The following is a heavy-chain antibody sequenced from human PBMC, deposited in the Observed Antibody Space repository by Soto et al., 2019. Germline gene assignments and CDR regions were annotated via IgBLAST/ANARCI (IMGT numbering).Heavy chain of an antibody. V-gene: IGHV4-30-4*01. D-gene: IGHD2-2*01. Sequence: PSETLSLTCTVSGGSITSGDYYWNWIRQSPGKGLEWIGHIFYSGTTDYNPSLKSRAAISLDTAKNQVSLELSSVTAADTAVYYRARDRRVSNSWSPGDSSFYGLDVWGQGSTVTVSS. J-gene: IGHJ6*02. CDR2: IFYSGTT. CDR3: ARDRRVSNSWSPGDSSFYGLDV. CDR1: GGSITSGDYY.